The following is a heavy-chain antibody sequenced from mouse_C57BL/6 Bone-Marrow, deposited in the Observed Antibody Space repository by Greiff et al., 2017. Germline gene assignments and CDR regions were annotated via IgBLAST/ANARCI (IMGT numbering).Heavy chain of an antibody. CDR2: IHPNSGST. CDR1: GYTFTSSW. D-gene: IGHD2-2*01. Sequence: VQLQQPGAELVKPGASVKLSCKASGYTFTSSWMHWVKQRPGQGLEWIGMIHPNSGSTNYNEKFKSKATLTVDKSSSTAYMQLSSLTSEDSAVYYCAKRARWLRGFAYWGQGTLVTVSA. J-gene: IGHJ3*01. V-gene: IGHV1-64*01. CDR3: AKRARWLRGFAY.